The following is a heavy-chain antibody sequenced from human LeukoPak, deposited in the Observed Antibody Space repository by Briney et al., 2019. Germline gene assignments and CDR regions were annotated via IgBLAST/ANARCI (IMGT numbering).Heavy chain of an antibody. CDR3: AREAITMVRGALIYYYYGMDV. J-gene: IGHJ6*02. Sequence: GGSLRLSCAASGFTFSSYSMNWVRQAPGKGLEWVAFIRHDGSNKFHADSVKGRFTISRDNSKNTLYLQMNSLRAEDTAVYYCAREAITMVRGALIYYYYGMDVWGQGTTVTVSS. CDR2: IRHDGSNK. V-gene: IGHV3-30*02. CDR1: GFTFSSYS. D-gene: IGHD3-10*01.